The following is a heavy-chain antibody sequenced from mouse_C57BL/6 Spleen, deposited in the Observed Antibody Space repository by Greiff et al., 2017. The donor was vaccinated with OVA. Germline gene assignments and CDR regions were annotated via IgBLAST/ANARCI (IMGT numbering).Heavy chain of an antibody. J-gene: IGHJ2*01. CDR3: AQEDFYYGSATEGY. Sequence: EVQLQQSGPELVKPGASVKISCKASGYTFTDYYMNWVKQSHGKSLEWIGDINPNNGGTSYNQKFKGKATLTVDKSSSTAYMELRSLTSEDSAVYYGAQEDFYYGSATEGYWGQGTTLTVSS. V-gene: IGHV1-26*01. CDR1: GYTFTDYY. D-gene: IGHD1-1*01. CDR2: INPNNGGT.